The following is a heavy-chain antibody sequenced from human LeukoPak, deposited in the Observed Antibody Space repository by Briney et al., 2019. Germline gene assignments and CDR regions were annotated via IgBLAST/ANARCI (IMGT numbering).Heavy chain of an antibody. D-gene: IGHD2-15*01. V-gene: IGHV3-33*01. CDR2: IWYDGSNT. CDR3: ARDQKDNCSGGSCYSVYFDY. Sequence: PGGSVRLSCAASGFTFSTYGMHWVRQAPGKGLEWVAVIWYDGSNTYYADSVKGRFTISRDNSKNTLYLQMNSLRAEDTAVYYCARDQKDNCSGGSCYSVYFDYWGQGTLVTVSS. CDR1: GFTFSTYG. J-gene: IGHJ4*02.